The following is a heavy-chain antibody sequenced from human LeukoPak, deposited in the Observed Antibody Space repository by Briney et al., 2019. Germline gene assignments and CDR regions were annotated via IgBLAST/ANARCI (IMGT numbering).Heavy chain of an antibody. J-gene: IGHJ4*02. CDR1: GFTFSSYS. Sequence: PGGSLRLSCAASGFTFSSYSMNWVRQAPGKGLEWVSYISSSSKTIYYADSVKGRFTISRDNAKNSLYLQMNSLRGEDPAVYYCARDQGIFDYWGQGTLVTVSS. CDR3: ARDQGIFDY. CDR2: ISSSSKTI. V-gene: IGHV3-48*01.